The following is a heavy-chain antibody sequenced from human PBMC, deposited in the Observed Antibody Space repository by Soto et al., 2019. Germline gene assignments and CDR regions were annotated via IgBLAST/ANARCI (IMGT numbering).Heavy chain of an antibody. J-gene: IGHJ6*02. CDR1: GDSFTSYL. Sequence: GQSLKISYTGSGDSFTSYLISWVLQMPGKGLEWMGRIDPSDSYTNYSPSFQGHVTISADKSSSTAYLQWNSLKASDTAMYYCARVPTYYYYGMDVWGQGTTVTVSS. V-gene: IGHV5-10-1*01. CDR3: ARVPTYYYYGMDV. CDR2: IDPSDSYT.